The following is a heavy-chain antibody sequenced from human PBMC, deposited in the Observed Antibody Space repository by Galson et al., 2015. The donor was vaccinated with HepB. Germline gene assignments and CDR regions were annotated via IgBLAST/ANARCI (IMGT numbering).Heavy chain of an antibody. CDR2: ISSSSSYI. D-gene: IGHD3-10*01. CDR3: ARTRITMVRGVPSY. V-gene: IGHV3-21*01. Sequence: SLRLSCAASGFTFSSYSMNWVRQAPGKGLEWVSSISSSSSYIYYADSVKGRFTISRDNAKNSLYLQMNSLRAEDTAVYYCARTRITMVRGVPSYWGQGTLVTVSS. CDR1: GFTFSSYS. J-gene: IGHJ4*02.